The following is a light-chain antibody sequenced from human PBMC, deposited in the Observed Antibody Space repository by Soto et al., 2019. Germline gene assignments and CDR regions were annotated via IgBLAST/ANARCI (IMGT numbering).Light chain of an antibody. Sequence: QSVLTQPPSASGTPGQRVTISCSGSSSNIGSNTVNWYQQLPGTAPKLLIYINNQRPSGVPDRFSGSKSATSASLAISGLQSDDEADYYCAACDDSLNGRVFGGGTKLTVL. J-gene: IGLJ3*02. CDR1: SSNIGSNT. CDR3: AACDDSLNGRV. CDR2: INN. V-gene: IGLV1-44*01.